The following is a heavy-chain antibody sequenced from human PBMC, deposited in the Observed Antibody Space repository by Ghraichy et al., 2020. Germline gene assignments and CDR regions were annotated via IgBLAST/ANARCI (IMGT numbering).Heavy chain of an antibody. V-gene: IGHV3-20*04. Sequence: GGSLRLSCAASGFTFDDYAMSWVRQVPGKGLEWVSVINWNGGTIGYADSVKGRFTVFRDNAKNSLYLQLNSLRAEDTALYYCARGRAVAGWGAFDFWGQGTMVTVSS. CDR3: ARGRAVAGWGAFDF. CDR1: GFTFDDYA. CDR2: INWNGGTI. D-gene: IGHD6-19*01. J-gene: IGHJ3*01.